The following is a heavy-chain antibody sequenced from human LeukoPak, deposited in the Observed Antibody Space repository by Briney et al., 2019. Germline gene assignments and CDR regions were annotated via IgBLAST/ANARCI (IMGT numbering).Heavy chain of an antibody. Sequence: GASLKVSCKSSGYTFTGYYMHWVRQAPGQGFEWMGGIDYNSGGTNYAQNFQGRVTMTRDTSISTVYMELISLRSDDTAVYYCAREMNYDDYRTSDYWGQGTLVTVSS. J-gene: IGHJ4*02. D-gene: IGHD4-17*01. CDR2: IDYNSGGT. CDR3: AREMNYDDYRTSDY. V-gene: IGHV1-2*02. CDR1: GYTFTGYY.